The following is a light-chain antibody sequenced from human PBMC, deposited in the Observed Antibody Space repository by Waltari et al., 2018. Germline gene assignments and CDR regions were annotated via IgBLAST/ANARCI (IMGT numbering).Light chain of an antibody. CDR2: RNK. CDR1: SSNIGSNY. CDR3: AAWDDSLSGYVV. V-gene: IGLV1-47*01. J-gene: IGLJ2*01. Sequence: QSVLTQPPSASGTPGQRVTIPCSGSSSNIGSNYVYWYQQLPGTTPQLRCYRNKLRPSGVPDRFSGSKSGTSASLAISGLRSEDEADYYWAAWDDSLSGYVVFGGGTKLTVL.